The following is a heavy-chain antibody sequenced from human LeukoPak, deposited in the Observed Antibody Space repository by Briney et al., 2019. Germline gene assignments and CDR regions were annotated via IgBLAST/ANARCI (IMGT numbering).Heavy chain of an antibody. Sequence: GSLVKVSCKASGGTFSSYAISWVRQAPGQGLEWMGRIIPILGIANYAQKFQGRVTITADKSTSTAYMELSSLRSEDTAVYYCARDEYCSGGSCLYYFDYWGQGTLVTVSS. CDR1: GGTFSSYA. J-gene: IGHJ4*02. CDR2: IIPILGIA. D-gene: IGHD2-15*01. CDR3: ARDEYCSGGSCLYYFDY. V-gene: IGHV1-69*04.